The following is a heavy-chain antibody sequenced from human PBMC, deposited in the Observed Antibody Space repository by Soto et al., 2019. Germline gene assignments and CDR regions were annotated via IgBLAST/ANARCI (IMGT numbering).Heavy chain of an antibody. J-gene: IGHJ4*02. Sequence: QVQLVESGGGVVQPGRSLRLSCVASGFTFSTNGMHWVRQTPGTGLEWVTFISYDARSKYYVDSVKGRFAISRDNSKNTLYLQMNSLRAEDTAVYYCAKDYAGSVRGYFDYWGQGTLVTVSS. CDR1: GFTFSTNG. CDR2: ISYDARSK. V-gene: IGHV3-30*18. CDR3: AKDYAGSVRGYFDY. D-gene: IGHD1-26*01.